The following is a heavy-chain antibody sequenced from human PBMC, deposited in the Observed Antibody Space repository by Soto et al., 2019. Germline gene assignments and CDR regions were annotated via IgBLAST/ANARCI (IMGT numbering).Heavy chain of an antibody. V-gene: IGHV1-18*01. Sequence: ASGKVSCKASGYTFTSYGITWVRQAPGQGLEWMAWISAHNGNTNYAQKLQGRVTVTRDTSTSTAYMELRSLRSDDTAVYYCARGRYGDYWGQGALVTVSS. CDR1: GYTFTSYG. CDR3: ARGRYGDY. D-gene: IGHD1-1*01. J-gene: IGHJ4*02. CDR2: ISAHNGNT.